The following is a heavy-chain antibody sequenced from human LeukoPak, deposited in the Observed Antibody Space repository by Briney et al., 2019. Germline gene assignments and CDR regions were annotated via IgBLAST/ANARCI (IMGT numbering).Heavy chain of an antibody. J-gene: IGHJ6*02. D-gene: IGHD3-9*01. CDR1: GLTFRSYG. Sequence: GGSLRLSCAASGLTFRSYGMHWVRQAPGKGLEWVALISYDGSHTHYADSVKGRLTISRDNSKTKVYLEMNSLRLEDTAVYYCVKARGPYFYYYAMDVWGQGTTVTVSS. CDR3: VKARGPYFYYYAMDV. V-gene: IGHV3-30*18. CDR2: ISYDGSHT.